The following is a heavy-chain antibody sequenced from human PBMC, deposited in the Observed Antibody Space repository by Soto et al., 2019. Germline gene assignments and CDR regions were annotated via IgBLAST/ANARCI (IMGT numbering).Heavy chain of an antibody. J-gene: IGHJ6*02. CDR2: LSWDGRHT. D-gene: IGHD3-3*01. CDR3: AKARRSSFGGMDV. Sequence: EVQLVESGGGVVQPGGSLRLSCAASGFIFDDYSMYWVRQAPWKGLEWVSLLSWDGRHTYYADSVKGRFIISRDNSRNSLYLQITSLTTADTALYYCAKARRSSFGGMDVWGQGTTVTVSS. V-gene: IGHV3-43*01. CDR1: GFIFDDYS.